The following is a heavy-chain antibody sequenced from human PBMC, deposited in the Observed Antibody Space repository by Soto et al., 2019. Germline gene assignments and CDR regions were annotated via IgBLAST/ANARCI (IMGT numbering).Heavy chain of an antibody. D-gene: IGHD6-19*01. CDR1: GGTFSRYA. V-gene: IGHV1-69*13. CDR2: LIPIFGTA. Sequence: ASVKVSCKASGGTFSRYAISWVRQAPGQGLEWMGGLIPIFGTANYAQKFQGRVTITADESTSTAYMELSSLRSEDTAVYYCARGGAVAGTRPYYFDYWGQGTLVTVSS. CDR3: ARGGAVAGTRPYYFDY. J-gene: IGHJ4*02.